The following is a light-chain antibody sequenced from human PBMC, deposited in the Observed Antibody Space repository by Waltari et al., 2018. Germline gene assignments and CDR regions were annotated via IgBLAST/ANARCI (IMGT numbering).Light chain of an antibody. CDR3: QQYDGEVVT. Sequence: EIVLTQSPGTLSLSPGERATLSWRASQSVTSISLAWYQEKLGQAPRLLIYGTSTRATGIPDRFSGSGSGTDFTLTISRLEPEDFAVYYCQQYDGEVVTFGGGTKVEI. CDR2: GTS. J-gene: IGKJ4*01. CDR1: QSVTSIS. V-gene: IGKV3-20*01.